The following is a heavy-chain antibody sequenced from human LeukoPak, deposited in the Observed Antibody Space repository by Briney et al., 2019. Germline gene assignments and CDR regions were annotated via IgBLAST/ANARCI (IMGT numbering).Heavy chain of an antibody. CDR3: TRDSGTYNWFDP. V-gene: IGHV3-73*01. J-gene: IGHJ5*02. D-gene: IGHD1-26*01. CDR2: IDRKDKGYATAT. Sequence: GGSLRLSCAASGFTFSGSAIHWVRQSSGKGLEWVGQIDRKDKGYATATAYAASVKGRFTISRDDSINTAYLQMKSLKTEDTALYYCTRDSGTYNWFDPWGQGTLVTVSS. CDR1: GFTFSGSA.